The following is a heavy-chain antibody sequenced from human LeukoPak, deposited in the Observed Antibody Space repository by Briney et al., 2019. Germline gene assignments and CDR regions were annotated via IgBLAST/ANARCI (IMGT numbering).Heavy chain of an antibody. V-gene: IGHV3-30*18. J-gene: IGHJ4*02. CDR1: GFTFSISS. CDR3: AKAPNTYYYDSSGYSRLDY. D-gene: IGHD3-22*01. CDR2: ISHDGNNK. Sequence: PGGSLRLSCAASGFTFSISSMNWVRQAPGKGLEWVAIISHDGNNKYYADSVKGRFTISRDNSKNTLYLQMNSLRAEDTAVYYCAKAPNTYYYDSSGYSRLDYWGQGALVTVSS.